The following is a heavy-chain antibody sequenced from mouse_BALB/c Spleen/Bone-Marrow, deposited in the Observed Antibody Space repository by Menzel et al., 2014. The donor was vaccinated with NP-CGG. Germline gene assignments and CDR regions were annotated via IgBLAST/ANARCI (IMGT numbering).Heavy chain of an antibody. Sequence: QVQLQQPGAELVRPGTSVKVSCKASGYAFTNYLIEWVKQRPGQGLEWIGVINPGSDSTNYNEKFKGKATLTADKSSSTAYMQLSSLTSDDSAVYFCARWLTGTSAMDYWGQGTSVTVSS. CDR1: GYAFTNYL. V-gene: IGHV1-54*01. CDR2: INPGSDST. CDR3: ARWLTGTSAMDY. J-gene: IGHJ4*01. D-gene: IGHD4-1*01.